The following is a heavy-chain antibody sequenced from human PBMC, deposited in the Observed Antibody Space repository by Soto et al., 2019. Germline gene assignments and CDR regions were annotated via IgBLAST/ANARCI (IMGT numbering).Heavy chain of an antibody. D-gene: IGHD2-15*01. CDR3: AHRIVGEDAFDI. Sequence: QITLKESGPTLVKPTQTLTLTCTLSGFSLNTSGVSVGWIRQPPGKALEWLALIYWDDDKRYSPSLKNRLTITKDTPKNQVALIMTNMDPVETATYYCAHRIVGEDAFDIWGQGTVVTVSS. CDR1: GFSLNTSGVS. CDR2: IYWDDDK. V-gene: IGHV2-5*02. J-gene: IGHJ3*02.